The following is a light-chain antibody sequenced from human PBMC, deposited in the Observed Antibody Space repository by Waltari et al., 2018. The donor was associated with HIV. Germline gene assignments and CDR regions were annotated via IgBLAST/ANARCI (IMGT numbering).Light chain of an antibody. J-gene: IGKJ1*01. V-gene: IGKV3-15*01. CDR3: QQYNNWLWT. CDR1: QSVSSN. CDR2: GAS. Sequence: EIVMTQSPATLSVSPGATATLSCRASQSVSSNLAWYQQKPGQAPRLLIYGASTRATGIPARFSGSGSGTEFTLTISSLQSEDFAVYYCQQYNNWLWTFGQGTKVEIK.